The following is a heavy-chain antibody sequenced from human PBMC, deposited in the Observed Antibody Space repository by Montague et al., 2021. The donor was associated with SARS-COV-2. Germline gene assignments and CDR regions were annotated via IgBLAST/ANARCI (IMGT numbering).Heavy chain of an antibody. D-gene: IGHD1-14*01. Sequence: SETLSLTCAVSGYSISSRNWWGWILHPPGKGLEWFGYIYYSGSTYYNTPRKSRGTRSRDTSKNQFSRQLTSVIAADTAVYYCVRKTSGYHPFDDGGKGT. CDR1: GYSISSRNW. CDR3: VRKTSGYHPFDD. J-gene: IGHJ4*02. V-gene: IGHV4-28*01. CDR2: IYYSGST.